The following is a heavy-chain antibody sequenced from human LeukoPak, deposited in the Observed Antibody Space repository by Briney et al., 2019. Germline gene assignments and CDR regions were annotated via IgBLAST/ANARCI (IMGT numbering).Heavy chain of an antibody. Sequence: PSETLSLTCAVYGGSFSGYYWSWIRQPPGKGLEWIGEINHSGSTNYNPSLKSRVTISVDTSKNQFSLKLSSVTAADTAVYYCARGSSRFAHPPGYWGQGTLVTVSS. V-gene: IGHV4-34*01. CDR3: ARGSSRFAHPPGY. CDR2: INHSGST. J-gene: IGHJ4*02. D-gene: IGHD3-10*01. CDR1: GGSFSGYY.